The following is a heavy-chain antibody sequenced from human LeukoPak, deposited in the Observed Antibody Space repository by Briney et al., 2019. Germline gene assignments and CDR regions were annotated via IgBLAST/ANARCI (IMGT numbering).Heavy chain of an antibody. CDR1: GGSISSSSYY. J-gene: IGHJ3*02. Sequence: SETLSLTCTVSGGSISSSSYYWGWIRQPPGKGLEWIGSIYYSGSTYYNPSLKSRVTISVDTSKNQFSLKLSSVTAADTAGYYCARCGVGGSGSPFAFGIWGQGTMVTVSS. CDR3: ARCGVGGSGSPFAFGI. CDR2: IYYSGST. D-gene: IGHD3-10*01. V-gene: IGHV4-39*01.